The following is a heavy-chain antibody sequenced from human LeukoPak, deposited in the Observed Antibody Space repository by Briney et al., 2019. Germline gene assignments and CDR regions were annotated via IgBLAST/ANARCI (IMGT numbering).Heavy chain of an antibody. J-gene: IGHJ5*02. CDR1: GGSFSGYY. V-gene: IGHV4-34*01. D-gene: IGHD4-17*01. Sequence: PSESLSLTCAVYGGSFSGYYWSWIRQPPGQGVEWIGEINHSGSTNYNPSLKSRVTISVDTSKNQFSLKLSSVTAADTAVYYCARGYGDYLDNWFDPWGQGTLVTVSS. CDR2: INHSGST. CDR3: ARGYGDYLDNWFDP.